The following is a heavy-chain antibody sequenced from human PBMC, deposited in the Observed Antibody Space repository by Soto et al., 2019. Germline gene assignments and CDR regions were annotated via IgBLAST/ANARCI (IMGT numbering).Heavy chain of an antibody. D-gene: IGHD6-19*01. CDR1: GFTFSSYA. CDR3: AKGGAQRLVRDYYYYGMDV. CDR2: ISGSGGST. V-gene: IGHV3-23*01. J-gene: IGHJ6*02. Sequence: EVQLLESGGGLVQPGGSLRLSCAASGFTFSSYAMSWVRQAPGKGLEWVSAISGSGGSTYYADSVKGRFTISRDNSKNTLYLQMNSLRAEDTAVYYCAKGGAQRLVRDYYYYGMDVWGQGTTVTVSS.